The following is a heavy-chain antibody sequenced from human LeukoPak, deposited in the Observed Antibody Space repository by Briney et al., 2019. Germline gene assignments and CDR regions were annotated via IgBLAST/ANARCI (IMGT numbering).Heavy chain of an antibody. CDR1: GLIVRGNS. CDR2: IYSGGST. J-gene: IGHJ4*02. V-gene: IGHV3-53*01. D-gene: IGHD2-8*01. CDR3: ARGRGLSPNGYIDY. Sequence: GGSLRLSCAAPGLIVRGNSMSWVRQAPGKGLEWVSVIYSGGSTYYADSVKGRFIISRDTSKNTVLLQMNSLRGEDTAVYYCARGRGLSPNGYIDYWGQGTLVTVSS.